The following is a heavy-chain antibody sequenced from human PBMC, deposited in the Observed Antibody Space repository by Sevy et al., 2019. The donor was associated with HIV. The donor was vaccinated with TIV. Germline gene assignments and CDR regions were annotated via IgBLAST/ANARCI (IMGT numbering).Heavy chain of an antibody. Sequence: GGSLRLSCAASGFTFRSYVMSWVRQAPGKGLEWVSIIYSGVTTSYADSVKGRFTISRDNSKNTLYLQMNSLRAEDTAVYYCARVSVYYYDSSGYYTTGNAFDIWGQGTMVTVSS. V-gene: IGHV3-53*01. J-gene: IGHJ3*02. D-gene: IGHD3-22*01. CDR2: IYSGVTT. CDR1: GFTFRSYV. CDR3: ARVSVYYYDSSGYYTTGNAFDI.